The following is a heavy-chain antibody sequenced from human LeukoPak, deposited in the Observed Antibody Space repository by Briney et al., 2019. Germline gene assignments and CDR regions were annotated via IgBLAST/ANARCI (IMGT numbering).Heavy chain of an antibody. CDR3: AREVRTTGSIDY. CDR1: GGSISSGGYY. J-gene: IGHJ4*02. Sequence: PSETLSLTFTVSGGSISSGGYYWSWIRQPPGKGLEWIGYIYHSGSTYYNPSLKSRVTISVDRSKNQFSLKLSSVTAADTAVYYCAREVRTTGSIDYWGQGTLVIVSS. V-gene: IGHV4-30-2*01. CDR2: IYHSGST. D-gene: IGHD3-9*01.